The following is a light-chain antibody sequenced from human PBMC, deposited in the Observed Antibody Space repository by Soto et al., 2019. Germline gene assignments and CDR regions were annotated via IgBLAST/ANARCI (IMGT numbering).Light chain of an antibody. Sequence: EIVMTQSPATLSVSPGERVILSCRASQSVGSNLAWYQQRPGQAPRLLIFGASTRATGFPARFSGSGSGTEFTLTISSLQSEDFAVYYCQQYDKWSPWTFGQGTKVEIK. V-gene: IGKV3-15*01. CDR1: QSVGSN. CDR3: QQYDKWSPWT. CDR2: GAS. J-gene: IGKJ1*01.